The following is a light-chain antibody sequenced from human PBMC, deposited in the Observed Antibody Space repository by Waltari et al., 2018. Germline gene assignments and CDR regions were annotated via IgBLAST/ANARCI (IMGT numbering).Light chain of an antibody. CDR2: DVI. J-gene: IGLJ1*01. V-gene: IGLV2-14*03. CDR3: LSFSAVGTRV. Sequence: QSALTQPASVSGSPGQSITISCTGTSSHVGRYNYFSWYQQHPDKVPKLLIFDVIYRPSGVSDRFSGSKSGNTASLTISGLRADDEADYYCLSFSAVGTRVFGTGTRVTVL. CDR1: SSHVGRYNY.